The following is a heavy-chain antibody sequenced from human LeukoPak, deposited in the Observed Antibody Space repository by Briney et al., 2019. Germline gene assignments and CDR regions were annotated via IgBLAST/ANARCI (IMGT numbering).Heavy chain of an antibody. CDR3: TRSGFGGGVHFDY. D-gene: IGHD3-16*01. Sequence: ASVKVSCKASGYTFTNYDINWVRQAAGQGLEWMGWMNPNSGDTDYVEKFQGRVTMTRDTSMNTAYMELCSLRSDDTAVYYCTRSGFGGGVHFDYWGQGTPVTVSS. V-gene: IGHV1-8*01. J-gene: IGHJ4*02. CDR2: MNPNSGDT. CDR1: GYTFTNYD.